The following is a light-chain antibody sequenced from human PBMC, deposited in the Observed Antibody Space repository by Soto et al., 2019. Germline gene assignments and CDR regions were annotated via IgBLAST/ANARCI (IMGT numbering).Light chain of an antibody. Sequence: IVLTQSPGTLSLSPGERATLSCRASQSVSSIYLAWYQQKPGQAPRLLIYCASSRATGIPDRFSGSGSGTDFTLTINKLEPEDFAVYYCQQYDDSLYSFGQGTKLEIK. CDR3: QQYDDSLYS. CDR1: QSVSSIY. CDR2: CAS. V-gene: IGKV3-20*01. J-gene: IGKJ2*01.